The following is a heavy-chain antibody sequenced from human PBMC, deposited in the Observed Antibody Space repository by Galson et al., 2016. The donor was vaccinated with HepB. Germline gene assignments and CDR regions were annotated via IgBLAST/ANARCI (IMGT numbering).Heavy chain of an antibody. CDR1: GFIFSDHY. CDR3: AKISLVGYNSGWGGSFDI. J-gene: IGHJ3*02. Sequence: SLRLSCAASGFIFSDHYMEWVRQAAGKGLEWVSAIRGSGIGTSYTDSVKGRFTISRDNSKNTLYLQMNSLRAEDAAVYYCAKISLVGYNSGWGGSFDIWGRGTMVTVSS. V-gene: IGHV3-23*01. D-gene: IGHD6-19*01. CDR2: IRGSGIGT.